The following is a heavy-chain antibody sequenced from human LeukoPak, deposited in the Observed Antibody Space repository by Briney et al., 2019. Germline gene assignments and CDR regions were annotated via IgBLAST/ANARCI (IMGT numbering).Heavy chain of an antibody. CDR1: GYSFTSYW. D-gene: IGHD1-26*01. CDR2: IYPGDSDT. CDR3: ARHFFRGSYGYYYVDV. Sequence: GESLKISCKGSGYSFTSYWIGWVRQMPGKGPEWMGIIYPGDSDTRYSPSFQGQVTISADKSISTAYLQWSSLKASDTAMYYCARHFFRGSYGYYYVDVWGKGTTVTVSS. J-gene: IGHJ6*03. V-gene: IGHV5-51*01.